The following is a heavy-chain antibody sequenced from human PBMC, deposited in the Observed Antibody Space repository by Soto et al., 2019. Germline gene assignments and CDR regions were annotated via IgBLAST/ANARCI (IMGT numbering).Heavy chain of an antibody. Sequence: EVQLVESGGGLVQPGGSLRLSCAASGFTFSSFSMNWVRQAPGKGLEWIAYISRASSSIFYAESVFYADSVKGRFTISRDDGKNLVFLQMNSLRDEDTAVYYCARAHIYAFDYWGQGTLLTVSS. CDR1: GFTFSSFS. V-gene: IGHV3-48*02. J-gene: IGHJ4*02. D-gene: IGHD3-16*01. CDR2: ISRASSSI. CDR3: ARAHIYAFDY.